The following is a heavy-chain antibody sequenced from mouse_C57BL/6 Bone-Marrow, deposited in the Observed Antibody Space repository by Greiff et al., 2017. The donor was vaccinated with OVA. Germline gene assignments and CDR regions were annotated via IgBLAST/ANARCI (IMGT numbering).Heavy chain of an antibody. CDR2: IRSKSSNYAT. J-gene: IGHJ1*03. CDR1: GFTFNTYA. D-gene: IGHD1-1*01. V-gene: IGHV10-3*01. CDR3: VRNYGSTYDWYFDV. Sequence: EVQLVESGGGLVQPKGSLKLSCAASGFTFNTYAMHWVRQAPGKGLEWVARIRSKSSNYATYYADSVKDRFTISRDDSQSMLYLQMNNLKTEDTAMYYCVRNYGSTYDWYFDVWGTRTTVTVSS.